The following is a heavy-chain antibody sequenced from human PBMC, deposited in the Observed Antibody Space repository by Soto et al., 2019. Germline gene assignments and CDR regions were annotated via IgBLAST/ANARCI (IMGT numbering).Heavy chain of an antibody. CDR2: ISGSGGST. D-gene: IGHD6-13*01. J-gene: IGHJ3*02. V-gene: IGHV3-23*01. CDR1: GFTFSTYS. Sequence: GGSLRLSCAASGFTFSTYSMNWVRQAPGKGLEWVSAISGSGGSTYYADSVKGRFTISRDNSKNTLYLQMNSLRAEDTAVYYCAKIPHSSSWYLDAFDIWGQGTMVTVSS. CDR3: AKIPHSSSWYLDAFDI.